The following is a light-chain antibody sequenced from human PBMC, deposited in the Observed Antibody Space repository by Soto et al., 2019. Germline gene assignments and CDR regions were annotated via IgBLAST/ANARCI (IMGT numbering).Light chain of an antibody. V-gene: IGKV3-20*01. J-gene: IGKJ1*01. CDR3: QQYGSWT. CDR1: QTISSNN. CDR2: GTS. Sequence: EIVLTQSPGTLSVSPGERATLSCRASQTISSNNLAWYQQKPGQAPSLLIYGTSSRATGIPDRFSGSGSGTDFTLTIRRLEREDSAIYYCQQYGSWTFGQGTKVEI.